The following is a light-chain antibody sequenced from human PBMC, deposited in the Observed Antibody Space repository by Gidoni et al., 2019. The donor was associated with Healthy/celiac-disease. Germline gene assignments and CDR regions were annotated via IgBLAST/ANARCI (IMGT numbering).Light chain of an antibody. CDR3: QQYNSYSPPPT. J-gene: IGKJ2*01. CDR2: KAS. Sequence: DIQMTQSPSTLSASVGDRVTITCRASQSISSWLAWYQQKPGKAPKLLIYKASSLESGVPSRFSGSGSGTEFTLTISSLQPDDFATYYCQQYNSYSPPPTFXXXTKLEIK. CDR1: QSISSW. V-gene: IGKV1-5*03.